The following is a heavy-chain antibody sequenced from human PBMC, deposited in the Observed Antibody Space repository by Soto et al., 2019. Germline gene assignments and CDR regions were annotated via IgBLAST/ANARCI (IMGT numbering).Heavy chain of an antibody. J-gene: IGHJ4*02. D-gene: IGHD6-6*01. Sequence: TLSLTCAVSGGSISSGGYSWGWIRQPPGKGLEWIGYIYHSVSTYYNPSLKSRVTISVDRSKNQFSLRLSSVTAADTAVYYCASVPDYWGQGTLVTVSS. CDR3: ASVPDY. CDR1: GGSISSGGYS. CDR2: IYHSVST. V-gene: IGHV4-30-2*01.